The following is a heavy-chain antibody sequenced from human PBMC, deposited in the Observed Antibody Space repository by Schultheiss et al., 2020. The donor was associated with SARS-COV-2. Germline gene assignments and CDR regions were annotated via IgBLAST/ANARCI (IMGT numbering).Heavy chain of an antibody. D-gene: IGHD5-12*01. CDR3: ARIRSDYELDY. V-gene: IGHV2-5*01. Sequence: SGPTLVKPTQTLTLTCTFSGFSLSTSGVGVGWIRQPPGKALEWLALIYWNDDKRYSPSLKSRLTITKDTSKSQVVLTMTNMDPVDTATYYCARIRSDYELDYWGQGTLVTVSS. CDR1: GFSLSTSGVG. CDR2: IYWNDDK. J-gene: IGHJ4*02.